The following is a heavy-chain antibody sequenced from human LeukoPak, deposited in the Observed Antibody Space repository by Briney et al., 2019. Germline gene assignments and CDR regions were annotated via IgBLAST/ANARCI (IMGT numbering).Heavy chain of an antibody. CDR2: IYYSGNT. V-gene: IGHV4-39*07. Sequence: SETLSLTCTVSGGSISSSTYYWGWIRQPPGKGLEWIGNIYYSGNTYYNPSLQSRVTISVDTSKNQFSLKLSSVTAADTAVYYCARDGYLAVDYWGQGTLVTVSS. CDR1: GGSISSSTYY. J-gene: IGHJ4*02. D-gene: IGHD2-2*03. CDR3: ARDGYLAVDY.